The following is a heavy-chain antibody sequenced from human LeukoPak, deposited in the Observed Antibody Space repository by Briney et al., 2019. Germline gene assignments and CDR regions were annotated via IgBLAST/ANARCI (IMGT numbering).Heavy chain of an antibody. CDR2: ISGNSGAI. V-gene: IGHV3-48*02. CDR3: ARDLNWAFDY. J-gene: IGHJ4*02. Sequence: GGSLRLSCGASGFSFSSYSMNWVRQAPVKGLEWISYISGNSGAITYEDSVQGRFTISRDNAKNLLYLHMNSLRDDDTAIYYCARDLNWAFDYWGQGTLVSVSS. CDR1: GFSFSSYS. D-gene: IGHD1-1*01.